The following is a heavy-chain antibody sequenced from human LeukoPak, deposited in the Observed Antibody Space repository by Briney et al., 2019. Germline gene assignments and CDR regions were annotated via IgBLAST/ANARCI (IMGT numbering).Heavy chain of an antibody. J-gene: IGHJ5*02. V-gene: IGHV1-18*01. CDR3: TRGAVADPYNWFDP. CDR1: GYTFSSYG. Sequence: GASVKVSCKSSGYTFSSYGINWVRQAPGQGLEWMEWISTNNGKTNYAQKLQGRVTMTTDKSTSTAYMELRSLRSDDTAVYYCTRGAVADPYNWFDPWGQGTLVTVSS. CDR2: ISTNNGKT. D-gene: IGHD6-13*01.